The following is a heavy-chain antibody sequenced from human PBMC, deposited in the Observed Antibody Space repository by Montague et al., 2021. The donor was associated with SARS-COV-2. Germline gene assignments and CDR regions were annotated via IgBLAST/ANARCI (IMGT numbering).Heavy chain of an antibody. Sequence: CAISGDSVSSNSATWNWVRQSPSRGLEWLVGTYYMSKCYNDYAVSVRGRVTINPDTSKNQFSLQLNSVTPEDTAIYYCTSGREGNYNVMDVWGQGTTVTVSS. D-gene: IGHD1-1*01. CDR2: TYYMSKCYN. J-gene: IGHJ6*02. V-gene: IGHV6-1*01. CDR3: TSGREGNYNVMDV. CDR1: GDSVSSNSAT.